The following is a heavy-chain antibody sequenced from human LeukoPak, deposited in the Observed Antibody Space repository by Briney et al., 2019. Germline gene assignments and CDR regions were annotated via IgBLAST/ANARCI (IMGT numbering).Heavy chain of an antibody. CDR3: AIKFVVPAALDY. V-gene: IGHV1-2*02. CDR1: GYTLTGYF. CDR2: INPNSGAT. D-gene: IGHD2-2*01. J-gene: IGHJ4*02. Sequence: ASVKVSCKASGYTLTGYFLNWVRQAPGQGLEWMGWINPNSGATNYAPKFQGRVTMTRDTSITTAYMELSSLRSDDTAVYYCAIKFVVPAALDYWGSGTVVTVSS.